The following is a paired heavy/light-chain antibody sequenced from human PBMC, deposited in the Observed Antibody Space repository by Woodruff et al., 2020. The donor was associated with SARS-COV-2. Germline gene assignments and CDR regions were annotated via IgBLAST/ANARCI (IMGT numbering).Heavy chain of an antibody. Sequence: QVQLVQSGAEVKKPGSSVKVSCKASGGTFSSYAITWVRQAPGQGLEWMGGIIPIFGTANYAQKFQGRVTITADESTSTAYMELSGLRSEDTAVYYCARAAPDGDLLYTYHDAFDIWGQGTMVTVSS. J-gene: IGHJ3*02. CDR1: GGTFSSYA. CDR2: IIPIFGTA. V-gene: IGHV1-69*01. CDR3: ARAAPDGDLLYTYHDAFDI. D-gene: IGHD3-10*01.
Light chain of an antibody. Sequence: DIVMTQSPDSLAVSLGERATINCKSSQSVLYSSNNKNYLAWYQQKPGQPPKLLIYWASTRESGVPDRFSGSGSGTDFTLTISSLQAEDVAAYYCQQYYSSPLTFGQGTKVEIK. CDR2: WAS. CDR1: QSVLYSSNNKNY. J-gene: IGKJ1*01. V-gene: IGKV4-1*01. CDR3: QQYYSSPLT.